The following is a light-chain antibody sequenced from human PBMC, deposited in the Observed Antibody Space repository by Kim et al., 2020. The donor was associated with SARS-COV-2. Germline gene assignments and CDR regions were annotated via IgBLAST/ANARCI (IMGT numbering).Light chain of an antibody. V-gene: IGLV6-57*03. Sequence: GKTVTISCTRSSDNIASTFVQWYQQRPGSAPTTVIFEDDQRPSGVPTRFSGSIDSSSNSASLTISGLKTEDEADYYCQSYDSDIVVFGGGTQLTVL. J-gene: IGLJ2*01. CDR1: SDNIASTF. CDR2: EDD. CDR3: QSYDSDIVV.